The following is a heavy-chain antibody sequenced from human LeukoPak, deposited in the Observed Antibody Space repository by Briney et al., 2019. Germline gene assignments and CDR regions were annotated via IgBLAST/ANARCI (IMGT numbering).Heavy chain of an antibody. CDR2: IIPIFHRA. Sequence: SAKVSCKASGGTFSGYAISWVRQAPGQGLEWMGRIIPIFHRADYAQKFQGRVTITTAESTSTTYMELSSLRSEDTAVYYCARDHGSGYYYMDVWGKGTTVTVSS. J-gene: IGHJ6*03. CDR3: ARDHGSGYYYMDV. V-gene: IGHV1-69*05. D-gene: IGHD3-10*01. CDR1: GGTFSGYA.